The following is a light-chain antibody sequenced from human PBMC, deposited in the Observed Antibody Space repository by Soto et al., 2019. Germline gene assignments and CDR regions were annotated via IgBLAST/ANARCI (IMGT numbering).Light chain of an antibody. CDR3: KKYDNLPSLN. CDR2: DAS. V-gene: IGKV1-33*01. CDR1: QDISNY. J-gene: IGKJ4*01. Sequence: DIQMTQSPSSLSASVGDRVTITCQASQDISNYLNWYQQKPGKAPKLLIYDASNLETGVPSRFSGSGSGTDFTFTISSLQPEEIATYYCKKYDNLPSLNFGGGTKVDI.